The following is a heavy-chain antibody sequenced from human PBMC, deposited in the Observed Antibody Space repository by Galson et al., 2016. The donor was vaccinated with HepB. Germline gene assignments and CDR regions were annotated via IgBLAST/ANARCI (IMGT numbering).Heavy chain of an antibody. CDR2: VRGTGSTT. CDR3: AKSSRGYCVGGSCQWFYFDS. D-gene: IGHD2-15*01. CDR1: GFTFSSYA. V-gene: IGHV3-23*01. Sequence: SLRLSCAASGFTFSSYAMGWVRQGPGKGLEWVSVVRGTGSTTYYADSVKGRSTISRDNSKNTLYLQMNSLRVEDTAVYYCAKSSRGYCVGGSCQWFYFDSWGHGTLVTVSS. J-gene: IGHJ4*01.